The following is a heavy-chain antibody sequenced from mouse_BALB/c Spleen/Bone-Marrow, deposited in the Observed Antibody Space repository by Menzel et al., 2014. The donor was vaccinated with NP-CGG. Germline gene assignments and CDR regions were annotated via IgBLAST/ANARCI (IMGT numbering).Heavy chain of an antibody. Sequence: EVQGVESGGGLVQPGGSMKLSCAASGFTFSDAWMDWVRQSPEKGLEWVAEIRIKANNHATYCAESVKGRFTISRDDSKSSVYLQMNSLRAEDTGIYYCTTYYGNYWGQGTTLTVSS. V-gene: IGHV6-6*01. D-gene: IGHD2-10*01. CDR2: IRIKANNHAT. CDR1: GFTFSDAW. CDR3: TTYYGNY. J-gene: IGHJ2*01.